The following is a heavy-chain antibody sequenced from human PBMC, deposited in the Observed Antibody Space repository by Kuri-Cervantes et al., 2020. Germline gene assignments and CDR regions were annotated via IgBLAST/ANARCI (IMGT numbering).Heavy chain of an antibody. J-gene: IGHJ4*02. D-gene: IGHD3-22*01. V-gene: IGHV1-2*04. CDR2: INPNSGGT. CDR3: SRFPSAIIVVDEPENYFDY. CDR1: GYTFTGYY. Sequence: ASVKVSCKASGYTFTGYYMHWVRQAPGQGLEWMGWINPNSGGTNYAQKFRGWVTMTRDTSISTAYMELSRLRSDDTAVYYCSRFPSAIIVVDEPENYFDYWGQGTLVTVSS.